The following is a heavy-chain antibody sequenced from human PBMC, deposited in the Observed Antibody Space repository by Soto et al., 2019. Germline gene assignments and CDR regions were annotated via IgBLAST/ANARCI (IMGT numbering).Heavy chain of an antibody. CDR1: GGSISSSNW. CDR3: ARYRQGTARVPGGFDY. J-gene: IGHJ4*02. CDR2: IYHSGST. V-gene: IGHV4-4*02. D-gene: IGHD5-18*01. Sequence: SETLSLTCAVSGGSISSSNWWSWVRQPPGKGLEWIGEIYHSGSTNYNPSLKSRVTISVDKSKNQFSLKLSSVTAADTAVYYCARYRQGTARVPGGFDYWGQGTLVTVSS.